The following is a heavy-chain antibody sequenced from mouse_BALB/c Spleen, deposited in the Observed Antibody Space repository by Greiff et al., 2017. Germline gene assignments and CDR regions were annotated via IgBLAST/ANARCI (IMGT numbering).Heavy chain of an antibody. CDR2: ILPGSGST. CDR3: ASPIYYDYGGFAY. D-gene: IGHD2-4*01. Sequence: QVQLQQSGAELMKPGASVKISCKATGYTFSSYWIEWVKQRPGHGLEWIGEILPGSGSTNYNEKFKGKATFTADTSSNTAYMQLSSLTSEDSAVYYCASPIYYDYGGFAYWGQGTLVTVSA. CDR1: GYTFSSYW. J-gene: IGHJ3*01. V-gene: IGHV1-9*01.